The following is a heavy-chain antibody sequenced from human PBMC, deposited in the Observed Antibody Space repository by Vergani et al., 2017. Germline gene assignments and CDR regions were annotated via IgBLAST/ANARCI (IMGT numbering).Heavy chain of an antibody. J-gene: IGHJ4*02. CDR1: GFTFSSYA. D-gene: IGHD3-22*01. CDR3: ARGYNYXSSGYYFWPKVTPYYFDY. CDR2: ILYDGSNK. V-gene: IGHV3-30-3*01. Sequence: QVQLVESGGGVVQPGRSLRLSCAASGFTFSSYAMHWVRQAPGKGLEWVAVILYDGSNKYYADSVKGRFTISRDNSKNTLYLQMNSLRAEDTAVYYCARGYNYXSSGYYFWPKVTPYYFDYWGQGTLVTVSS.